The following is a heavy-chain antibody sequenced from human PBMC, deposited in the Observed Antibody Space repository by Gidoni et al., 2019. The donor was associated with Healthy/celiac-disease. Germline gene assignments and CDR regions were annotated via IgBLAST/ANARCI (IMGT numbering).Heavy chain of an antibody. CDR2: ISYDGINK. J-gene: IGHJ4*02. Sequence: QVQLVESGGGVVQPGRSLRLSCEASGFTFSSYAMHWVRQAPGKGLVWVAVISYDGINKYYADSVKGRFTISIDNSKNTLYLQMNSLRAEDTAVYYCAREVEQQLVGGPFDYWGQGTLVTVSS. D-gene: IGHD6-13*01. CDR1: GFTFSSYA. V-gene: IGHV3-30-3*01. CDR3: AREVEQQLVGGPFDY.